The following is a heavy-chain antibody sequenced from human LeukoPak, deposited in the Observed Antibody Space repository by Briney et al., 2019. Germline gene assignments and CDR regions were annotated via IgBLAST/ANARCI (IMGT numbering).Heavy chain of an antibody. D-gene: IGHD1-26*01. J-gene: IGHJ4*02. Sequence: SETLSLTCTVSGGSISSSSYYWGWIRQPPGKGLEWIGSIYYSGSTYYNPSLKSRVTISVDTSKNQFSLKLSSVTAADTAVYYCARHSGASPHYFDYWGQGTLVTVSS. V-gene: IGHV4-39*01. CDR1: GGSISSSSYY. CDR3: ARHSGASPHYFDY. CDR2: IYYSGST.